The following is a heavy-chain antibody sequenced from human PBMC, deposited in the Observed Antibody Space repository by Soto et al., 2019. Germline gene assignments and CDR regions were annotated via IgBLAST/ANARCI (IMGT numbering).Heavy chain of an antibody. Sequence: QVQLVQSGAEVKKPGDSVKVSCKASGYTFSDYGFTWVRQAPGQGLEWMGWINPYHGNTNYAQKFKGRVTMTTHTSTSTAYMDLRSLRSDDTAVYYCERGRSGELVVSYCGQGTLVTVYS. CDR3: ERGRSGELVVSY. CDR2: INPYHGNT. V-gene: IGHV1-18*04. CDR1: GYTFSDYG. J-gene: IGHJ4*02. D-gene: IGHD1-7*01.